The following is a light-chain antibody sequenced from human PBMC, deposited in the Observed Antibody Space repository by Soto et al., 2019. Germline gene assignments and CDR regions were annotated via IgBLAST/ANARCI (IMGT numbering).Light chain of an antibody. J-gene: IGLJ2*01. Sequence: QSAPTQPPSASGSPGQSVTISCTGTSSDVGGYNYVSWYQQHPGKAPKLMIYEVSKRPSGVPDRFSGSKSGNTASLTVSGLQAEDEADYYCSSYAGSNNLVFGGGTKLTFL. CDR3: SSYAGSNNLV. CDR2: EVS. CDR1: SSDVGGYNY. V-gene: IGLV2-8*01.